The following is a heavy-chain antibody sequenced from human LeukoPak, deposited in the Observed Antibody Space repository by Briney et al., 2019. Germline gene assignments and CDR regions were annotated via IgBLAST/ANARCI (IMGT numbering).Heavy chain of an antibody. Sequence: GASVRVSCKASGNTFTTYGISWVRQAPGQGLEWMGWISPYNGNTSYAQKLQGRVTLTADTSTSTAYMELRSLGSDDTAVYYCARLYSSSWYRVDDYWGQGTLVTVSS. J-gene: IGHJ4*02. CDR2: ISPYNGNT. CDR3: ARLYSSSWYRVDDY. V-gene: IGHV1-18*01. CDR1: GNTFTTYG. D-gene: IGHD6-13*01.